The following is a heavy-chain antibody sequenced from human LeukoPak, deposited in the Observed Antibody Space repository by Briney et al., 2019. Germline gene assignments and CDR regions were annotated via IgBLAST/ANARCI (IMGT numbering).Heavy chain of an antibody. D-gene: IGHD6-6*01. Sequence: PGGSLRLSCATSGFSFSSYAMHWVRKAPGKGLEWVAIIWHDGSNKYYAESVKGRFTISRDNSKTTLYLQMNSLRAEDTAVYYCAKDFYSSTSGGSVFWGQGTLVTVSS. CDR1: GFSFSSYA. V-gene: IGHV3-33*06. CDR2: IWHDGSNK. CDR3: AKDFYSSTSGGSVF. J-gene: IGHJ4*02.